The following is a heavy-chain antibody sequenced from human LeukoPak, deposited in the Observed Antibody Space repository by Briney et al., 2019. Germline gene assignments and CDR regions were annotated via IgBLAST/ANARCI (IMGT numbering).Heavy chain of an antibody. V-gene: IGHV4-39*07. CDR1: GGSISSSSYY. CDR2: IYYSGST. Sequence: SETLSLTCTVSGGSISSSSYYWGWIRQPPGKGLEWIGSIYYSGSTYYNPSLKSRVTISVDTSKNQFSLKLSSVTAADTAVYYCTRYYYDSSGYQGGDVWGQGTTVTVSS. CDR3: TRYYYDSSGYQGGDV. J-gene: IGHJ6*02. D-gene: IGHD3-22*01.